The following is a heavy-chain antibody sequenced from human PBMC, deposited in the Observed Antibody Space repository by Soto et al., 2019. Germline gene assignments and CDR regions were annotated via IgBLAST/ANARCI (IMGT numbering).Heavy chain of an antibody. CDR2: ISAYNGNT. J-gene: IGHJ5*02. CDR1: GYTFTSYG. D-gene: IGHD4-17*01. CDR3: ARVGADYGAAIP. Sequence: ASVKFSCKASGYTFTSYGISWVRQAPGQGLEWMGWISAYNGNTNYAQKLQGRVTMTTDTSTSTAYMELRSLRSDNTAVYYWARVGADYGAAIPWGQGTLVTVSS. V-gene: IGHV1-18*01.